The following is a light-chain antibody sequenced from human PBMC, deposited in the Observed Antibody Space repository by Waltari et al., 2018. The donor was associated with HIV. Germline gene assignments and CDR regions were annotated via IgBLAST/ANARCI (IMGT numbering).Light chain of an antibody. J-gene: IGLJ2*01. V-gene: IGLV1-44*01. CDR3: AAWDDSLNGVV. CDR2: SNN. Sequence: QSVLTQPPSASGTPGQRVTISCSGNSSTIGSNTVNWYQQLPGTAPKLLIYSNNQRPSGVPDRFSGSKSGTSASLAISGLQSEDEADYYCAAWDDSLNGVVFGGGTKLTVL. CDR1: SSTIGSNT.